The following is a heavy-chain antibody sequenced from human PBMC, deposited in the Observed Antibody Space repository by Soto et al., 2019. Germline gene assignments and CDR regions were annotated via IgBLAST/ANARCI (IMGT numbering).Heavy chain of an antibody. Sequence: QVPLVQSGAEVKKPGSSVTVSCKASGGTFSSYAIPWVRQAPGQGLEWMGGIIPMYGPAKYAQRFQGRVTIPADESTTTVYMELTSLTSQDTAVYYCARVTSMVRGVIDNWFDPWGHGTLVTVSS. CDR2: IIPMYGPA. V-gene: IGHV1-69*01. CDR1: GGTFSSYA. J-gene: IGHJ5*02. CDR3: ARVTSMVRGVIDNWFDP. D-gene: IGHD3-10*01.